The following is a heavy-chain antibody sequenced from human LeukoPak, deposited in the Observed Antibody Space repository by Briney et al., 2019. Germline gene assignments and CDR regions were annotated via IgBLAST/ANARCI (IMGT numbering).Heavy chain of an antibody. J-gene: IGHJ4*02. V-gene: IGHV3-23*01. D-gene: IGHD3-22*01. CDR1: GFSFSSYA. Sequence: GGSLRLSCAASGFSFSSYAMSWVRQAPEKGLEWVSAFTSGGSTTYADSVKGRFTISRDTSKNTLYLQMNSLRAEDTAVYYCAKRGDYYDSSDSLYYFDYWGQGTLVTVSS. CDR2: FTSGGST. CDR3: AKRGDYYDSSDSLYYFDY.